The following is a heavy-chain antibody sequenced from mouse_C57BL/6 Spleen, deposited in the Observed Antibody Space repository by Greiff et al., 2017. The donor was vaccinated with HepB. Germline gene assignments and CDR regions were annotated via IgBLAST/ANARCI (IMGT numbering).Heavy chain of an antibody. CDR1: GYAFSSSW. CDR3: AGDYQAWFAY. Sequence: VMLVESGPELVKPGASVKISCKASGYAFSSSWMNWVKQRPGKGLEWIGRIYPGDGDTNYNGKFKGKATLTADKSSSTAYMQLSSLTSEDSAVYFCAGDYQAWFAYWGQGTLVTVSA. J-gene: IGHJ3*01. V-gene: IGHV1-82*01. CDR2: IYPGDGDT. D-gene: IGHD2-4*01.